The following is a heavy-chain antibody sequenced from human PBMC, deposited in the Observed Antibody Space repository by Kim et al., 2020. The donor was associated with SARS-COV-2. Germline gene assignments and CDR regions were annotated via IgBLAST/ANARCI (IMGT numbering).Heavy chain of an antibody. D-gene: IGHD4-4*01. CDR3: VRYRSHYFGMDV. CDR1: GFTFSDHY. V-gene: IGHV3-72*01. J-gene: IGHJ6*02. Sequence: GGSLRLSCAVSGFTFSDHYMDWVRQAPGKGLEWVGRTRNKANSYSTDYAASVRGRFTVSRDDSENSLYLQMNSLKTEDTAIYYCVRYRSHYFGMDVWGQGTTVTVAS. CDR2: TRNKANSYST.